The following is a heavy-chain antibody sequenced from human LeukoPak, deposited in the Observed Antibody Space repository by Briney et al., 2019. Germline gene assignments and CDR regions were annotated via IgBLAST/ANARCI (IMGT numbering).Heavy chain of an antibody. CDR3: ARGGSSGWRTPNDDY. CDR1: GYSFPSYG. CDR2: ISADNGYT. Sequence: KPGASVKVSCKASGYSFPSYGISWVRQAPGQGLEWMGWISADNGYTNYAQKLQGRVTMTTDTSTNTVYMELRRLRSDDTAVYYCARGGSSGWRTPNDDYWGQGTLVTVSS. V-gene: IGHV1-18*01. D-gene: IGHD6-19*01. J-gene: IGHJ4*02.